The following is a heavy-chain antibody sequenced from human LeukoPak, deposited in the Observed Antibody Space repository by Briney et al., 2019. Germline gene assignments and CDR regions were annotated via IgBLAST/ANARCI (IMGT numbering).Heavy chain of an antibody. V-gene: IGHV1-2*02. Sequence: ASVKVSCKASGYTFTGYYMHWVRQAPGQGLDLMGWINPNSGGTNYAQKFQGRVNMTRDTSSSTAYMELSRLRSDDTAVYFCASNRRNTIYLYYYYYYMDVWGKGTTVTVSS. J-gene: IGHJ6*03. CDR1: GYTFTGYY. CDR3: ASNRRNTIYLYYYYYYMDV. CDR2: INPNSGGT. D-gene: IGHD3-9*01.